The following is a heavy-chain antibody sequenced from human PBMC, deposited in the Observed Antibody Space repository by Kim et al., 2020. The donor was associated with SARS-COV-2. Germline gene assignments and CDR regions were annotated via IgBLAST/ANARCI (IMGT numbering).Heavy chain of an antibody. CDR1: GIALSNYT. Sequence: GGSLRLSCVGSGIALSNYTMHWVRQAPGKGLEWVTAVTDDGNSKYYEDSANGRFTISRDKSNNIGYLQLNTQRPKDTAVYYCEGEHDIGSVRCGWFDPWGHRTLVTVSS. CDR3: EGEHDIGSVRCGWFDP. J-gene: IGHJ5*02. CDR2: VTDDGNSK. D-gene: IGHD3-10*01. V-gene: IGHV3-30*04.